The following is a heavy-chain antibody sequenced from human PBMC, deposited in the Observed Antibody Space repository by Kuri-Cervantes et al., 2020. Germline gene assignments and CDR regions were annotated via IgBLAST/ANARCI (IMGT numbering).Heavy chain of an antibody. CDR3: ARFPQWLRAYDY. CDR2: INHSGSTNSGST. Sequence: SETLSLTCAVYGGSFSGYYWSWIRQPPGKGLEWIGEINHSGSTNSGSTKYNPSLKSRVTISVDTSKNQFSLKLSSVTAADTAVYYCARFPQWLRAYDYWGQGTLVTVSS. V-gene: IGHV4-34*01. J-gene: IGHJ4*02. D-gene: IGHD5-12*01. CDR1: GGSFSGYY.